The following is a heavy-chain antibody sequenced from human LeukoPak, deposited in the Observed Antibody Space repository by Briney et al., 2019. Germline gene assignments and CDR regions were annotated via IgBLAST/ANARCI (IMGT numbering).Heavy chain of an antibody. V-gene: IGHV1-18*04. CDR1: GYTFTSYG. D-gene: IGHD3-10*01. Sequence: GASLKVSCKASGYTFTSYGISWVRQAPGQGLEWMGWISAYNGNTNYAQKLQGRVTMTTDTSTSTAYMELRSLRSDDTAVYYCARDLAGWFGELLPDYWGQGTLVTVSS. CDR3: ARDLAGWFGELLPDY. CDR2: ISAYNGNT. J-gene: IGHJ4*02.